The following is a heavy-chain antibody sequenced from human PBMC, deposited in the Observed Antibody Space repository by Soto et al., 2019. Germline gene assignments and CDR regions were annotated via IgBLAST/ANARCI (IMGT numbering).Heavy chain of an antibody. CDR2: ITGDGGST. V-gene: IGHV3-74*01. D-gene: IGHD3-22*01. CDR3: ARDTIAPPTDYDSSGYYWGGDYYGMDV. CDR1: GFTFSSYW. J-gene: IGHJ6*02. Sequence: PGGSPSVSWAALGFTFSSYWMNWVRLAPGKGLVWVSSITGDGGSTYYADSVKGRFTISRENSKNTLYLKMNSLRAEDTAVYYCARDTIAPPTDYDSSGYYWGGDYYGMDVWGQGTTVTVSS.